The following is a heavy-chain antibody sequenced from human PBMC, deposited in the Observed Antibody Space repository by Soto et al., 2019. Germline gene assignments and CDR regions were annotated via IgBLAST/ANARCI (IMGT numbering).Heavy chain of an antibody. Sequence: EXGPTLVNPTQRRTLTCTFAGFSLSTSAVGVGWIRQPRGKALEWLALIYCDDDKRYSPSVKSSLTIPRGTSKNQVVLRMTKMDPVDTATYFCSHPRIVATSRSAYYFDYWGQGTLVTVSS. CDR2: IYCDDDK. V-gene: IGHV2-5*02. CDR3: SHPRIVATSRSAYYFDY. CDR1: GFSLSTSAVG. J-gene: IGHJ4*02. D-gene: IGHD5-12*01.